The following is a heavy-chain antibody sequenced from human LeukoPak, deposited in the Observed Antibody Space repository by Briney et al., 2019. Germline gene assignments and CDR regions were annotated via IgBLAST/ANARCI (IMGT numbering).Heavy chain of an antibody. D-gene: IGHD2-15*01. CDR2: FSAYNGNT. Sequence: ALVKVSCKASGYTFTNYGISWVRQAPGQGLECMVWFSAYNGNTNYAQRFQGRVTMTTDTSTSTAYMELRSLRSEDTAVYYCARGFCSGGSCYSQHDYWGQGTLVTVSS. J-gene: IGHJ4*02. V-gene: IGHV1-18*01. CDR1: GYTFTNYG. CDR3: ARGFCSGGSCYSQHDY.